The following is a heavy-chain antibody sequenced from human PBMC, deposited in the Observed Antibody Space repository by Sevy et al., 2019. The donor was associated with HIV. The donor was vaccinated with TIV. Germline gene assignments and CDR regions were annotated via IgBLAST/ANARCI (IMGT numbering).Heavy chain of an antibody. CDR3: ARQMATILDY. V-gene: IGHV3-30-3*01. D-gene: IGHD5-12*01. CDR1: GFTFSSYA. CDR2: ISYDGSNK. J-gene: IGHJ4*02. Sequence: RGSLRLSCAASGFTFSSYAMHCVRQAPGKGLEWVAVISYDGSNKYYADSVKGRFTISRDNSKNTLYLQMNSLRAEDTALYYCARQMATILDYWGQGTLVAVSS.